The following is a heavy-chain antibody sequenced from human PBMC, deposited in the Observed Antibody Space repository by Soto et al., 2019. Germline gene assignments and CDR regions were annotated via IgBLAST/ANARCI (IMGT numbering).Heavy chain of an antibody. J-gene: IGHJ4*02. CDR1: GFTFTTYG. CDR3: ARKGVSNLDY. Sequence: GGSLRLSCAASGFTFTTYGMNWVRQAPGKGLEWVSFISSRTGSSKEYEDSVRGRFTVSRDNAKNSVYLQMNSLRVEDTAVYYCARKGVSNLDYWGQGTLVTVSS. D-gene: IGHD2-8*01. CDR2: ISSRTGSSK. V-gene: IGHV3-21*01.